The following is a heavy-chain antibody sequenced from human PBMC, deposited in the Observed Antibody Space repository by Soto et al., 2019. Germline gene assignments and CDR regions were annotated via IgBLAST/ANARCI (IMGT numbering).Heavy chain of an antibody. V-gene: IGHV5-51*03. J-gene: IGHJ2*01. CDR3: ANTLRFPDEPYGVGYFDP. CDR1: GYIFANYW. D-gene: IGHD4-17*01. CDR2: IQPGDSKI. Sequence: AQLVPSGAEVKKPGESLKISCEGSGYIFANYWIGWVRQMPGKGLEWMGIIQPGDSKIRYLPSFQREVTMSVDKSISTAYLQCSSLTASDTAMYSCANTLRFPDEPYGVGYFDPWGRGTLVAVSS.